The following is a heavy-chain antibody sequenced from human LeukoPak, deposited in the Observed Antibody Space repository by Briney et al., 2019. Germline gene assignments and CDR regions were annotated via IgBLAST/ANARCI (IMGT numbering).Heavy chain of an antibody. D-gene: IGHD3-22*01. J-gene: IGHJ3*02. CDR3: AKDTTMIARAFDI. CDR2: ISWNSGSI. CDR1: GFTFDDYA. Sequence: SLRLSCAASGFTFDDYAMHWARQAPGKGLEWVSGISWNSGSIGYADSVKGRFTISRDNAKNSLYLQMNSLRAEDTALYYCAKDTTMIARAFDIWGQGTMVTVSS. V-gene: IGHV3-9*01.